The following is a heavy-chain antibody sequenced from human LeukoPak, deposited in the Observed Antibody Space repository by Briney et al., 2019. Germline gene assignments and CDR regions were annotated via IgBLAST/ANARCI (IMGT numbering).Heavy chain of an antibody. CDR3: VVWGEDSSGHRFDH. D-gene: IGHD3-22*01. J-gene: IGHJ4*02. CDR2: INTDGSST. CDR1: GFTFNSYW. Sequence: QPGGSLRLSCAASGFTFNSYWVHWVRQAPGKGLLWVSRINTDGSSTHYADSVKGRLTISRDNAKNMLYLQMNGLRAEDTAVYYCVVWGEDSSGHRFDHWGQGTLVTVSS. V-gene: IGHV3-74*01.